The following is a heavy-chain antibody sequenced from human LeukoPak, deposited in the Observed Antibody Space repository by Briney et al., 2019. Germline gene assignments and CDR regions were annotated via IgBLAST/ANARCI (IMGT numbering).Heavy chain of an antibody. J-gene: IGHJ4*02. CDR1: GYTFTGYY. D-gene: IGHD3-9*01. CDR2: ISAYNGNT. CDR3: ARARYFDWLLGGDY. V-gene: IGHV1-18*04. Sequence: ASVKVSCKASGYTFTGYYMHWVRQAPGQGLEWMGWISAYNGNTNYAQKLQGRVTMTTDTSTSTAHMELRSLRSDDTAVYYCARARYFDWLLGGDYWGQGTLVTVSS.